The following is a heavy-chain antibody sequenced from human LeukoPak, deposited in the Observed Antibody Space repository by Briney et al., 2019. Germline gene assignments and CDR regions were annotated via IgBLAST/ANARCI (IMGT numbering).Heavy chain of an antibody. CDR1: GMSLTDFQ. V-gene: IGHV4-34*01. D-gene: IGHD3-10*01. CDR2: INASGRT. CDR3: ARGPYGSGSYYGDY. J-gene: IGHJ4*02. Sequence: SETLSLTCIVYGMSLTDFQWGWIRQSPGKGLEWIGEINASGRTNYNPSLKSRVTISVDTSKNQFSLKLSSVTAADTAVYYCARGPYGSGSYYGDYWGQGTLVTVSS.